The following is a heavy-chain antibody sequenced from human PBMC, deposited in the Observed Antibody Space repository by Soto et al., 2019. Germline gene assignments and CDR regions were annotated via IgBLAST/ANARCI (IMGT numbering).Heavy chain of an antibody. CDR3: ARDGGYYYDSSGYYD. V-gene: IGHV1-69*13. Sequence: VASVKVSCKASGGTFSSYAISWVRQAPGQGLEWMGGIIPIFGTANYAQKFQGRVTITADESTSTAYMELSSLRSEDTAVYYCARDGGYYYDSSGYYDWGQGTLVTVSS. CDR2: IIPIFGTA. D-gene: IGHD3-22*01. CDR1: GGTFSSYA. J-gene: IGHJ4*02.